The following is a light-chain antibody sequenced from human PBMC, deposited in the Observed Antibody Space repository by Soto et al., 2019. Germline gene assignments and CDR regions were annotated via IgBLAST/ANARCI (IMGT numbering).Light chain of an antibody. V-gene: IGLV2-11*01. CDR3: CSYAGSYYV. CDR2: DVS. CDR1: SSDVGGYNY. Sequence: QSALTQPRSVSGSPGQSVTIYCTGTSSDVGGYNYVSWYQQHPGKAPKLMIYDVSKRPSGVPDRFSGSKSGNTASLTISGLQAEDEADYYCCSYAGSYYVFGGGTKLTVL. J-gene: IGLJ2*01.